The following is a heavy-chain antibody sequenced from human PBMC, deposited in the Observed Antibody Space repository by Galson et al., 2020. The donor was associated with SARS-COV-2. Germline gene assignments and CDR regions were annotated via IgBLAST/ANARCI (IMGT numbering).Heavy chain of an antibody. V-gene: IGHV4-4*02. J-gene: IGHJ2*01. CDR1: GGSISSSNW. CDR2: IYHSGST. D-gene: IGHD3-16*01. CDR3: ASLGQGGKWFRKTSHWYFDL. Sequence: SETLSLTCAVSGGSISSSNWWSWVRQPPGKGLEWIGEIYHSGSTNYNPSLKSRVTISVDKSKNQFSLKLSSVTAADTAVYYCASLGQGGKWFRKTSHWYFDLWGRGTLVTVSS.